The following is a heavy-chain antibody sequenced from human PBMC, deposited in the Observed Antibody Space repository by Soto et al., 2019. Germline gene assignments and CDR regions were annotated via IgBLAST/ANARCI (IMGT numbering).Heavy chain of an antibody. Sequence: GGSLRLSCAASGFTLSGYAMDWGLQAPWKGLEYVSGISSNGVGTYYANSVQGRFTISRDNSKNTVYLQMGSLRPEDMAVYYCARRARPDFYYMDVWGKGTTVTVSS. CDR1: GFTLSGYA. CDR3: ARRARPDFYYMDV. J-gene: IGHJ6*03. V-gene: IGHV3-64*01. D-gene: IGHD6-6*01. CDR2: ISSNGVGT.